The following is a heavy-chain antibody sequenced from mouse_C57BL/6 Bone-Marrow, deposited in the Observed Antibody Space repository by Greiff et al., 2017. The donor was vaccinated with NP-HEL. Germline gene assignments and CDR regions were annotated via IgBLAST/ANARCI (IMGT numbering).Heavy chain of an antibody. V-gene: IGHV2-2*01. J-gene: IGHJ1*03. CDR3: ARNSGETGNWYFDV. Sequence: VQLVESGPGLVQPSQSLSITCTVSGFSLTSYGVHWVRQSPGKGLEWLGVIWSGGSTDYNAAFISRLSISKDNSKSQVFFKMNSLQADDTAIYYCARNSGETGNWYFDVWGTGTTVTVSS. D-gene: IGHD4-1*01. CDR2: IWSGGST. CDR1: GFSLTSYG.